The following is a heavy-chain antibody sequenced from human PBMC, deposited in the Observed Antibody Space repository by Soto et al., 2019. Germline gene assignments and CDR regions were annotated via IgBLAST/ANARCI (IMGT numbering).Heavy chain of an antibody. CDR1: GFTVSGS. V-gene: IGHV3-53*02. CDR2: IHSDGNT. Sequence: QLVETGGGLIQPGGSLKLSCSVAGFTVSGSMSWVRRAPGKGLECVAFIHSDGNTYYTDSVRGRFTISRDNSKNTLYLQMDSLRVDDTAVYYCARDASGPFDYWGQGTLVTVSS. D-gene: IGHD6-19*01. CDR3: ARDASGPFDY. J-gene: IGHJ4*02.